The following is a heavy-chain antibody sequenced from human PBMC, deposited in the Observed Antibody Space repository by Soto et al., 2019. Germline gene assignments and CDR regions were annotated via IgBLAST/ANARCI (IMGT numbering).Heavy chain of an antibody. CDR1: GGSISSYY. V-gene: IGHV4-59*01. Sequence: QVQLQESGPGLVKPSETLSLTCTVSGGSISSYYWSWIRQPPGKGLEWIGYIYYSGSTNYNPSLKSRVTISVDTSKNQFSLKLSSVTAADTAVYYCATLRWYHPRSFDYWGQGTLVTVSS. CDR2: IYYSGST. J-gene: IGHJ4*02. CDR3: ATLRWYHPRSFDY. D-gene: IGHD4-17*01.